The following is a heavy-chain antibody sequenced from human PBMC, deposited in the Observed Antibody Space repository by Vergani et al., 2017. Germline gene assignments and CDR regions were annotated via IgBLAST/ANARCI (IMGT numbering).Heavy chain of an antibody. J-gene: IGHJ4*02. D-gene: IGHD4-17*01. CDR2: IIPILGIA. CDR1: GGTFSSYT. CDR3: ARVRVDDYGDYRALDY. Sequence: QVQLVQSGAEVKKPGSSVKVSCKASGGTFSSYTISWVRQAPGQGLEWMGRIIPILGIANYAQKFQGRVTITADESTSTAYMELSSLRSEDTAVYYCARVRVDDYGDYRALDYWGQGTLVTVSS. V-gene: IGHV1-69*02.